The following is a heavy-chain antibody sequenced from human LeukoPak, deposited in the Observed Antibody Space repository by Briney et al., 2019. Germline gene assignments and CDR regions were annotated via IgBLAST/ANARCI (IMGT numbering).Heavy chain of an antibody. J-gene: IGHJ4*02. CDR3: ASYSSSWYETGFDY. Sequence: SGGSLRLSCAASGFTFSSYAMSWVRQAPGKGLEWVSAISGSGGSTYYADSVKGRFTISRDNSKNTLYLQMNSLRAEDRAVYYCASYSSSWYETGFDYWGQGTLVTVSS. V-gene: IGHV3-23*01. CDR2: ISGSGGST. D-gene: IGHD6-13*01. CDR1: GFTFSSYA.